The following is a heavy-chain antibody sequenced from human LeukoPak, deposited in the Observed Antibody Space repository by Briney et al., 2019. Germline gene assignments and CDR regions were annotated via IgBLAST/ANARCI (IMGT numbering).Heavy chain of an antibody. CDR3: ARGGLGVYSYGPRDYFDY. Sequence: PSETLSLTCLVSGGSISSTSYYWGWIRQPPGKGLEWIGSIYYSGSTYYNPSLKSRVTISVDTSKNQFSLKLSSVTAADTAVYYCARGGLGVYSYGPRDYFDYWGQGTLVTVSS. D-gene: IGHD5-18*01. V-gene: IGHV4-39*07. J-gene: IGHJ4*02. CDR1: GGSISSTSYY. CDR2: IYYSGST.